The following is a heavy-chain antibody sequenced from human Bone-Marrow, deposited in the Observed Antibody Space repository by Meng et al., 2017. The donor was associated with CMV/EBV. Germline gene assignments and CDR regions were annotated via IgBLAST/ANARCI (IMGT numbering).Heavy chain of an antibody. D-gene: IGHD3-3*01. Sequence: ASVKVSCKASGFTLSAYYMHWVRQAPGQGPEWMGWLNPYSGATKYAQKFQGRVTMTGDTSISTAYLDLSWLGSDDTAVYYCVRGIGDFWSNYNDAFDVWGQGKMVNVPS. J-gene: IGHJ3*01. CDR1: GFTLSAYY. V-gene: IGHV1-2*02. CDR2: LNPYSGAT. CDR3: VRGIGDFWSNYNDAFDV.